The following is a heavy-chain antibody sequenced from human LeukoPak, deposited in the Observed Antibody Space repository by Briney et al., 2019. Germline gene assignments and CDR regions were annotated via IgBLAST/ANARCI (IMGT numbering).Heavy chain of an antibody. Sequence: GGSLRLSCAASGFTFSSYAMHWVRQAPGKGLEWVAVISYDGSNKYYAGSVKGRFTVSRDNSKNTLYLQMNSLRAEDTAVYYCAKDRGDSSGYYRGVLYYFDYWGQGTLVTVSS. D-gene: IGHD3-22*01. J-gene: IGHJ4*02. CDR2: ISYDGSNK. V-gene: IGHV3-30-3*01. CDR1: GFTFSSYA. CDR3: AKDRGDSSGYYRGVLYYFDY.